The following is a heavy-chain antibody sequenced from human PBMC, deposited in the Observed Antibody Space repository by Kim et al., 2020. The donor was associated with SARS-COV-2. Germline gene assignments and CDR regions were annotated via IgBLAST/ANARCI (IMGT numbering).Heavy chain of an antibody. CDR2: IYWDDDK. CDR1: GFSLSTSGVG. J-gene: IGHJ5*02. Sequence: SGPTLVKPTQTLTLTCTFSGFSLSTSGVGVGWIRQPPGKALEWLALIYWDDDKRYSPSLKSRLTITKDTSKNQVFLTMTNMDPVDTATYYCAHYGSGSYYNVGRFDPWGQGTLVTVSS. V-gene: IGHV2-5*02. D-gene: IGHD3-10*01. CDR3: AHYGSGSYYNVGRFDP.